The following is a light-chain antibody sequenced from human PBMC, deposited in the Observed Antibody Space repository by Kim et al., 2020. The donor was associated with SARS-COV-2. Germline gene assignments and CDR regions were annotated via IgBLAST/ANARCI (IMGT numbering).Light chain of an antibody. J-gene: IGLJ2*01. CDR3: QSADSSGIGEV. V-gene: IGLV3-25*03. Sequence: SYELTQPPSVSVSPGQTARITCSGDALPKQYAYWYQQKPGQAPVLVIYKDSERPSGIPERFSGSSSGTTVTLTISGVQAEDEADYYCQSADSSGIGEVFG. CDR1: ALPKQY. CDR2: KDS.